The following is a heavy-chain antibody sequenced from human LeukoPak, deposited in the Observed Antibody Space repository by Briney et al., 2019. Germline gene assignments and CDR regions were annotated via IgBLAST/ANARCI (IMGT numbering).Heavy chain of an antibody. D-gene: IGHD1-26*01. CDR3: ARDPPGELDAFDI. V-gene: IGHV4-59*01. J-gene: IGHJ3*02. CDR2: IYYSGST. CDR1: GGSISSYY. Sequence: PSETLSLTCTVSGGSISSYYWSWIRQPPGKGLEWIGYIYYSGSTNYNPSLKSRVTISVDTSKNQFSLKLSSVTAADTAVYYCARDPPGELDAFDIWGQGTMVTVSS.